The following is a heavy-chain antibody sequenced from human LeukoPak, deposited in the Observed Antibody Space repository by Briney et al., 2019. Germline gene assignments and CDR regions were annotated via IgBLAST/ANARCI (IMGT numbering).Heavy chain of an antibody. CDR2: TYYRFEWYN. V-gene: IGHV6-1*01. CDR3: AQADSTGYFYFQH. Sequence: SQPLSRTCAISGDSVSSNSAAWNWIRQSPSRSLERLGRTYYRFEWYNDYAVSVKSRINLNPDTSKNQFSLQLNSVTPEDTAVYYCAQADSTGYFYFQHWGQGTLVTVSS. CDR1: GDSVSSNSAA. J-gene: IGHJ1*01. D-gene: IGHD3-22*01.